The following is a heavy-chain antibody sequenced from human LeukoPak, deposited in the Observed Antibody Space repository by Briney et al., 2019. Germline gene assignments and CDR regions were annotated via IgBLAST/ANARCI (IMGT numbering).Heavy chain of an antibody. V-gene: IGHV4-59*08. Sequence: SETLFLTCTVSGGSISSYYWSWIRQPPGKGLEWIGYIYYSGSTNYNPSLKSRVTISVDTSKNQFSLKLSSVTAADTAVYYCASLHLDAFDIWGQGTMVTVSS. CDR2: IYYSGST. J-gene: IGHJ3*02. CDR1: GGSISSYY. CDR3: ASLHLDAFDI.